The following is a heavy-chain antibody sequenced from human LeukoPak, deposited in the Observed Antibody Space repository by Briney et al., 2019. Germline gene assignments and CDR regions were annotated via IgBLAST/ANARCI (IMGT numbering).Heavy chain of an antibody. CDR1: GGSISSSSYY. V-gene: IGHV4-39*01. D-gene: IGHD3-10*01. J-gene: IGHJ4*02. Sequence: SETLSLTCTVSGGSISSSSYYWGWIRQPPGTGLEWIGSIYYSGSTYYNPSLKSRVTISVDTSKNQFSLKLSSVTAADTAVYYCARGYGSGDNSFDYWGQGTLVTVSS. CDR2: IYYSGST. CDR3: ARGYGSGDNSFDY.